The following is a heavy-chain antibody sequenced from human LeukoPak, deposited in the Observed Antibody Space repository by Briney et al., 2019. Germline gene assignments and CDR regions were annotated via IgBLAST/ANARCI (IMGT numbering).Heavy chain of an antibody. CDR3: AREKPRYSSGWYLDY. J-gene: IGHJ4*02. V-gene: IGHV4-34*01. CDR1: GGSFSGYY. D-gene: IGHD6-19*01. Sequence: ASETLSLTCAVYGGSFSGYYWSWIRQPPGKGLEWIGEINHSGSTNYNPSLKSRVTISVDTSKNQFSLKLSSVTAADTAVYYCAREKPRYSSGWYLDYWGQGTLVTVSS. CDR2: INHSGST.